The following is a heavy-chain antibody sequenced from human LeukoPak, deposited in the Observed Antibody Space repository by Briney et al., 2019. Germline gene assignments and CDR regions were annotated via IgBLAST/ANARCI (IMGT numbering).Heavy chain of an antibody. CDR3: ARDPEPYSSSAFDY. CDR2: ISYDGSNK. CDR1: GFTFSSYS. V-gene: IGHV3-30-3*01. J-gene: IGHJ4*02. D-gene: IGHD6-6*01. Sequence: LSGGSLRLSCAASGFTFSSYSMHWVRQAPGKGLEWVAVISYDGSNKYYADSVKGRFTISRDNSKNTLYLQMNSLRAEDTAVYYCARDPEPYSSSAFDYWGQETLVTVSS.